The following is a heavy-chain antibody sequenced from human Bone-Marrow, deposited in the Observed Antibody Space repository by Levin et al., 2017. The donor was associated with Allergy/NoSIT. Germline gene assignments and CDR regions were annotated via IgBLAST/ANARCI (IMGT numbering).Heavy chain of an antibody. CDR2: ITPYSGNT. V-gene: IGHV1-18*01. J-gene: IGHJ4*02. D-gene: IGHD2-15*01. Sequence: GESLKISCKASGYTFKSHGISWVRQAPGQGLEWMGWITPYSGNTNYPQKFQGRVTMTTDTTTSTAYMEVRSLTSDDTAVYYCARGGWPDYFDYWGQGTLVTVSS. CDR1: GYTFKSHG. CDR3: ARGGWPDYFDY.